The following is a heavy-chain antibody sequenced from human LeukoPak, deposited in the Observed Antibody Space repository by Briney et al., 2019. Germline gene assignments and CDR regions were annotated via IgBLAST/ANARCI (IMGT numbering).Heavy chain of an antibody. V-gene: IGHV4-59*12. CDR1: GVSMTNNY. Sequence: SETLSLTCTVSGVSMTNNYWSWIRQSPGKGLEWIGSIYYSGSTYYNPSLKSRVTISVDTSKNQFSLKLSSVTAADTAVYYCARAPSDHFDYWGQGTLVTVSS. CDR3: ARAPSDHFDY. J-gene: IGHJ4*02. CDR2: IYYSGST.